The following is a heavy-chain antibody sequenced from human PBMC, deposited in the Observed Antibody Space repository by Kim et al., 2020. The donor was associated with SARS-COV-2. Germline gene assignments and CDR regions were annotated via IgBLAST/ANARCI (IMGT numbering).Heavy chain of an antibody. V-gene: IGHV7-4-1*02. CDR1: GYNFTNYP. J-gene: IGHJ4*02. Sequence: ASVKVSCKTSGYNFTNYPLNWVRQDPGQGLEWMGWIHTKTGNPTYAPGFRSRLVFSLDTSVNTAYLQINNLKAADSGVYYCSRIADLAHWGQGTLLTVSS. D-gene: IGHD2-21*01. CDR2: IHTKTGNP. CDR3: SRIADLAH.